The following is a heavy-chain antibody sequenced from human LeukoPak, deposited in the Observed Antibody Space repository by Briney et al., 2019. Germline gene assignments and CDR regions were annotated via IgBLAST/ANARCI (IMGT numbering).Heavy chain of an antibody. Sequence: PETLSLSCTVSGGSISSYYWSWIRQPAGKGLEWIGRIYTSGSTNYNPSLKSRVTMSVDTSKNQFSLKLSSVTAADTAVYYCARAGDILTGYYKGLAGAFDIWGQGPMVTVSS. J-gene: IGHJ3*02. D-gene: IGHD3-9*01. CDR1: GGSISSYY. CDR3: ARAGDILTGYYKGLAGAFDI. CDR2: IYTSGST. V-gene: IGHV4-4*07.